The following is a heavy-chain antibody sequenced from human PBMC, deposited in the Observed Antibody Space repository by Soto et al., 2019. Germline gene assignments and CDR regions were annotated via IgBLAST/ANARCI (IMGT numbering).Heavy chain of an antibody. CDR2: IFRSGAT. D-gene: IGHD3-10*01. Sequence: SETLSLTCGVSGYSISGGYHWGWIRQPPGKGLEWIASIFRSGATHYNPSLKSRVTISVDTSKNQFSLKLSSVTAADTAIYYCARARGADRPNWFDPWGQGIQVTVSS. J-gene: IGHJ5*02. CDR1: GYSISGGYH. V-gene: IGHV4-38-2*01. CDR3: ARARGADRPNWFDP.